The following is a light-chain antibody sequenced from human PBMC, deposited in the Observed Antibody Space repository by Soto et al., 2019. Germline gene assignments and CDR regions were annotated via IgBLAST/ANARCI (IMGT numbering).Light chain of an antibody. V-gene: IGKV1-5*03. CDR1: QSVDTC. CDR2: KAS. Sequence: DIQMTQSPSTLSASVGDRVTITCRASQSVDTCLAWYQQKPWKAPHLLIYKASSLETGVPSRFSGSVSVTEFTLTISSLQPDDFSTYYCQQFYRYPWTFGQGTKVQIK. J-gene: IGKJ1*01. CDR3: QQFYRYPWT.